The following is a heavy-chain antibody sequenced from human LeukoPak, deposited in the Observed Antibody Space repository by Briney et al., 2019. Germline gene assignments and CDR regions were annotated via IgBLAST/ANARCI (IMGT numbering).Heavy chain of an antibody. CDR1: GYSFTSYW. D-gene: IGHD4-17*01. V-gene: IGHV5-51*01. J-gene: IGHJ5*02. CDR2: IYPGDSDT. CDR3: ARHGPAPDYGDYGPALDNWFDP. Sequence: GGSLRLSCKGSGYSFTSYWIGWVRQMPGKGLEWMGIIYPGDSDTRYSPSFQGQVTISADKSISTAYLQWSSLKASDTATYYCARHGPAPDYGDYGPALDNWFDPWGQGTLVTVSS.